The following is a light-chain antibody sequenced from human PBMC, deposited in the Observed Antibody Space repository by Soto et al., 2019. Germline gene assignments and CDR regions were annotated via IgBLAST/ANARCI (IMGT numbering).Light chain of an antibody. CDR2: IVN. CDR3: CSYTTSATLVV. Sequence: QSALIQPPSVSGSPGQSVTVSCTGTNSDVGTYAYGSWYQQHPGTVPKSMIYIVNFQSSGVPDRFSDSNSGNAASMTISGLQAEDEADYYCCSYTTSATLVVFGGGTKLTVL. V-gene: IGLV2-11*01. J-gene: IGLJ2*01. CDR1: NSDVGTYAY.